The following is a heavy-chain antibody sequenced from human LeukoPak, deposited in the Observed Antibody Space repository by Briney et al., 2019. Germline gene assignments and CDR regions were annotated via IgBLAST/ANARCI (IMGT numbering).Heavy chain of an antibody. J-gene: IGHJ3*02. V-gene: IGHV3-7*05. CDR1: GFAFRTYW. Sequence: GGSLRLSCVASGFAFRTYWMSWVSQAPGKGLDWVVNIKPDGSDKKFVDSVKGRFAISRDNAKKSLYLQMNSLRVEDTAVYYCATQTSSEAFEIWGQGTMVTVSS. CDR2: IKPDGSDK. D-gene: IGHD2-2*01. CDR3: ATQTSSEAFEI.